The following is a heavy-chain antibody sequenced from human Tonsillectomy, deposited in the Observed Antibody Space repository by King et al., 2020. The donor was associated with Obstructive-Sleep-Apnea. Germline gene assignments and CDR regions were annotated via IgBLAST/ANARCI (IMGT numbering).Heavy chain of an antibody. CDR2: ISGSGGST. CDR3: AKGFRGYDYSGGVFDY. J-gene: IGHJ4*02. D-gene: IGHD5-12*01. V-gene: IGHV3-23*04. Sequence: VQLVESGGGLVQPGGSLRLSCAASGFTFSSYAMSWVRQAPGKGLEWVSAISGSGGSTYYADSVKGRFTISRDNSKNTLYLQMNSLRAEDTAVYYCAKGFRGYDYSGGVFDYWGQGTLVTVSS. CDR1: GFTFSSYA.